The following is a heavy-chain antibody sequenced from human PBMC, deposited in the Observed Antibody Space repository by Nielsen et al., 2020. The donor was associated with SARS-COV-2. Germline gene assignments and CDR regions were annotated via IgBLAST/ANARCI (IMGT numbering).Heavy chain of an antibody. V-gene: IGHV3-48*03. D-gene: IGHD3-16*01. Sequence: GGSLRLSCAASGFAFGFYDMNWVRQAPGKGLEWISHIRSSGSAIYYADSVRGRFTISRDNDKKSLHLEMNSLRGDDTAIYYCARDRPGPGDNSYYGMDVWGQGTTVTVSS. CDR2: IRSSGSAI. J-gene: IGHJ6*02. CDR3: ARDRPGPGDNSYYGMDV. CDR1: GFAFGFYD.